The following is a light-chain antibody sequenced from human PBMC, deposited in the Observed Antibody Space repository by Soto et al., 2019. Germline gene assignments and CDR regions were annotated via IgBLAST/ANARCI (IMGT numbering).Light chain of an antibody. Sequence: QSALTQPASVSGSPRQSITISCAGTGSDIGGYNYVSWYQQHPGKAPNLMIFDVTNRPSGVSARFFGSKSGNTASLTISGLQAEDEADYYCSSYTGTSTVIFGGGTKLTVL. V-gene: IGLV2-14*03. J-gene: IGLJ2*01. CDR2: DVT. CDR1: GSDIGGYNY. CDR3: SSYTGTSTVI.